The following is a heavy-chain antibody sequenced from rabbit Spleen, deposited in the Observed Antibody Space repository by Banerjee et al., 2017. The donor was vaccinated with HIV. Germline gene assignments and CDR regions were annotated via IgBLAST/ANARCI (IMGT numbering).Heavy chain of an antibody. J-gene: IGHJ6*01. CDR1: GFDFSAYT. Sequence: QEQLVEYGGDLVQPGASLTLTCTASGFDFSAYTFMCWVRQAPGKGLEWIACIYNGDGATWYANWVNGRFTISRSTSLNTVDLKLTNLTAADTATYFCATNAAVIGAIDLWGPGTLVT. V-gene: IGHV1S47*01. CDR3: ATNAAVIGAIDL. CDR2: IYNGDGAT. D-gene: IGHD1-1*01.